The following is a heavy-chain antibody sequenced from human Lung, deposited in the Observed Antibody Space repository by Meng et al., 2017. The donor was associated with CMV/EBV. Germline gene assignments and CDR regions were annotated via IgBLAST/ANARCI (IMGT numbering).Heavy chain of an antibody. CDR3: AGCTGGSCYPISELY. CDR2: VYYSESP. V-gene: IGHV4-61*01. D-gene: IGHD2-15*01. Sequence: SCTVSGGPVRGDSYYWSWIRQPPGKGLEWIAYVYYSESPNYKPSDYNPSLKSRVSMSVDTSKNQFSLILRSVTAADTAVYYCAGCTGGSCYPISELYWGQGTLVTVSS. CDR1: GGPVRGDSYY. J-gene: IGHJ4*02.